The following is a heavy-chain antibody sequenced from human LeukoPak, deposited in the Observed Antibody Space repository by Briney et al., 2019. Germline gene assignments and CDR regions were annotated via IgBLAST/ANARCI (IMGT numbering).Heavy chain of an antibody. Sequence: GGSLRLSCAASGVTFRSYAMSWVRQAPGKGLEWVSAISGSGGSTYYADSVKGRFTISRDNSKNTLYLQMNSLRAEDTAVYYCAKGNLQWLMDYWGQGTLVTVSS. CDR2: ISGSGGST. J-gene: IGHJ4*02. D-gene: IGHD6-19*01. V-gene: IGHV3-23*01. CDR1: GVTFRSYA. CDR3: AKGNLQWLMDY.